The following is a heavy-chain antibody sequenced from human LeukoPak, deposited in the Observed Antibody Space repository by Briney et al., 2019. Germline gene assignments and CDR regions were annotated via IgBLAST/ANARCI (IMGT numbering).Heavy chain of an antibody. D-gene: IGHD6-19*01. CDR3: ARGAAVADHKGFIQH. CDR2: INHSGST. V-gene: IGHV4-39*07. Sequence: SSETLSLTCTVSGGSISGSSYYWGWIRQPPGKGLEWIGEINHSGSTNYNPSLKSRVTISVDTSKNQFSLKLSSVTAADTAVYYCARGAAVADHKGFIQHWGQGTLVTVSS. J-gene: IGHJ1*01. CDR1: GGSISGSSYY.